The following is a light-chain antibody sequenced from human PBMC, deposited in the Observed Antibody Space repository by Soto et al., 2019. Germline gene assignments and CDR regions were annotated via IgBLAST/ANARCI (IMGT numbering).Light chain of an antibody. J-gene: IGKJ5*01. CDR2: GAS. CDR1: QSVSTNN. CDR3: QQYNNWPPIT. V-gene: IGKV3-20*01. Sequence: IVLTQSQGTLSSSPGERATLSCIASQSVSTNNLAWYQQRPGQAPRLLIYGASRRATGIPDRFSGSGSGTDFTLTISSLQSEDFAVYYCQQYNNWPPITFGQGTRLEIK.